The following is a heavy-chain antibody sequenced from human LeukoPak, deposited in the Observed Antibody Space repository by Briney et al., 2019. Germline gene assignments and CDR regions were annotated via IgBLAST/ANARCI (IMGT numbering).Heavy chain of an antibody. J-gene: IGHJ6*02. CDR2: ISYDGSNK. CDR3: ARGDSSGWYNYYYGMDV. CDR1: GFTFSSYA. Sequence: TGGSLRLSCAASGFTFSSYAMHWVRQAPGKGLEWVAVISYDGSNKYYADSVKGRFTISRDNSKNTLYLQMNSLRAEDTAVYYCARGDSSGWYNYYYGMDVWGQGTTVTVSS. V-gene: IGHV3-30-3*01. D-gene: IGHD6-19*01.